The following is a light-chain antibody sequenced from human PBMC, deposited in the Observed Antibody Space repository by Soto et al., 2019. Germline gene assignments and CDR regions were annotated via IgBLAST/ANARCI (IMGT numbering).Light chain of an antibody. CDR3: QQFNNYPLT. J-gene: IGKJ4*01. CDR1: QGISSA. Sequence: AIQLTQSPSSLSASVGDRVTITCRASQGISSALAWYQQKPGKAPNLLIYDASSLESGVPSRFSGSGSGTDFTLPISSLQPEDFATYYCQQFNNYPLTFGGGTKVEIK. CDR2: DAS. V-gene: IGKV1D-13*01.